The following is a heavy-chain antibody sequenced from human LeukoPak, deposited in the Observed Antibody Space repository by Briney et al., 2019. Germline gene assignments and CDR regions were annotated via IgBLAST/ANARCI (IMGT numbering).Heavy chain of an antibody. J-gene: IGHJ4*02. D-gene: IGHD3-10*01. V-gene: IGHV1-2*06. CDR2: INPNSGGT. CDR1: GYTFTGYY. Sequence: ASVKVSCKASGYTFTGYYMHWVRQAPGQGLEWMGRINPNSGGTNSAQKFQGRVTMTSYTSINTAYMELSRLRSDDTAVYYYARVDYYGSGSYYFDYWGQGTLVTVSS. CDR3: ARVDYYGSGSYYFDY.